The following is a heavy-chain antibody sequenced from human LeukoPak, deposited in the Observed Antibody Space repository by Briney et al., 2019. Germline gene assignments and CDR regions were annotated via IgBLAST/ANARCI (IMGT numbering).Heavy chain of an antibody. D-gene: IGHD3-9*01. CDR1: GFTFSDYY. CDR2: ISSSGTYI. Sequence: GGSLRLSCATSGFTFSDYYMSWIRQAPGKGLEWVSYISSSGTYINSADSVKGRFTISRDYPKNSLCLQMSSLRAEDTAVYYCARQGGDILTGYLDYWGQGTLATVSS. J-gene: IGHJ4*02. V-gene: IGHV3-11*03. CDR3: ARQGGDILTGYLDY.